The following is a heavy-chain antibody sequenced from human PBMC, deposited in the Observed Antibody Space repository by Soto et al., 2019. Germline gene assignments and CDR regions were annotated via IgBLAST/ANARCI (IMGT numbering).Heavy chain of an antibody. CDR2: ISGSGGST. V-gene: IGHV3-23*01. CDR3: AKDSSVWGSRYWYFDL. D-gene: IGHD3-16*01. CDR1: GFTFSSYA. J-gene: IGHJ2*01. Sequence: EVQLLESGGGLVQPGGSLRLSCAASGFTFSSYAMSWVRQAPGKGLEWVSAISGSGGSTYYADSVKGRFTISRDNSKNTLYLQMNSLRAEDTAVYYCAKDSSVWGSRYWYFDLWGRGTLVTVSS.